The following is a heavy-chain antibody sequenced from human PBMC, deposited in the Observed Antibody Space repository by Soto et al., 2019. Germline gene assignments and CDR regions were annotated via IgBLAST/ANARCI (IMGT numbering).Heavy chain of an antibody. CDR1: GFTFSSYA. CDR2: ISYDGSNK. CDR3: ARNSYGNTEAGFEY. Sequence: GGSLRLSCAASGFTFSSYAMHWVRQAPGKGLEWVAVISYDGSNKYYADSVKGRFTISRDNSKNTLYLQMNSLRAEDTAVYYCARNSYGNTEAGFEYWGQGTLVTV. V-gene: IGHV3-30-3*01. J-gene: IGHJ4*02. D-gene: IGHD5-18*01.